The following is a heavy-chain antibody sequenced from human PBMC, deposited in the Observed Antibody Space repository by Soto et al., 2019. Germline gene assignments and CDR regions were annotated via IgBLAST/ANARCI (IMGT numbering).Heavy chain of an antibody. CDR1: GVSISTYY. D-gene: IGHD6-6*01. CDR3: ARIPRGTARDYFFDY. J-gene: IGHJ4*02. V-gene: IGHV4-59*01. CDR2: IYNSGTT. Sequence: SETLSLTCTVSGVSISTYYWSWIRQPPGKALEWIGYIYNSGTTNYNPSLKSRVTMSVDTSKNQFSLKLSSVTAADTAVYYCARIPRGTARDYFFDYWGQGTLVARLL.